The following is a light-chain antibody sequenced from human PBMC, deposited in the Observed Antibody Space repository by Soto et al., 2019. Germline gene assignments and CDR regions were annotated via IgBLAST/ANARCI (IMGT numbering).Light chain of an antibody. Sequence: DXXMTQSPSTLSASVGDRVTITCRASQSIGSWLAWYQQKPGKAPKFLIYKASTLESGVPSRFSGSGSGTEFTLTISSLQPDDFATYYCQQYETYWTFGQGTKVEIK. CDR2: KAS. V-gene: IGKV1-5*03. CDR3: QQYETYWT. CDR1: QSIGSW. J-gene: IGKJ1*01.